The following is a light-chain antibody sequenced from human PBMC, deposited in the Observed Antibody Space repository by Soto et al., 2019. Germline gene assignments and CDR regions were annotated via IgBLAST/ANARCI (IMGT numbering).Light chain of an antibody. CDR1: QYINTR. J-gene: IGKJ1*01. Sequence: EILLRQSPATLSSFPGDRVTLSCRASQYINTRLAWYQHRPGQAPRLLIYQTSIRAAGIPARFSASGSGTDFTLTISDVQPEDFALYYCHQRQSWPRTFGQGTKVDIK. V-gene: IGKV3-11*01. CDR2: QTS. CDR3: HQRQSWPRT.